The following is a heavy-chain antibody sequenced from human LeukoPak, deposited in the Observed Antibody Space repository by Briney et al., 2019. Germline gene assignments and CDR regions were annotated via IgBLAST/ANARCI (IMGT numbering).Heavy chain of an antibody. CDR1: GFTFSSYS. J-gene: IGHJ4*02. D-gene: IGHD3-9*01. CDR3: AGEPTLTGYLGNDY. CDR2: ISSSANTI. Sequence: GGSLRLSCAASGFTFSSYSMNWVRQAPGKGLEWVSYISSSANTIYHADSVKGRFTISRDNAKNSLYLQMHSLRAEDTAVYYCAGEPTLTGYLGNDYWGQGTLVTVSS. V-gene: IGHV3-48*04.